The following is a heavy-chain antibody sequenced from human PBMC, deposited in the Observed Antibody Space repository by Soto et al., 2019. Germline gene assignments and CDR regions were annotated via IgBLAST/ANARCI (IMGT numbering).Heavy chain of an antibody. Sequence: GESLKISCKGSGYSFTSYWISWVRQMPGKGLEWMGRIDPSDSYTNYSPSFQGHVTISADKSISTAYLQWSSLKASDTAMYYCASLQAAAGDNDLTLDYWGQGTRVTVS. D-gene: IGHD6-13*01. V-gene: IGHV5-10-1*01. CDR2: IDPSDSYT. CDR3: ASLQAAAGDNDLTLDY. J-gene: IGHJ4*02. CDR1: GYSFTSYW.